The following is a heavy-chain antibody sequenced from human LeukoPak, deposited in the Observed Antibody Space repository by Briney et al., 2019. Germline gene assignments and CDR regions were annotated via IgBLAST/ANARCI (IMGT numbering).Heavy chain of an antibody. CDR1: GGSISSYY. J-gene: IGHJ3*02. V-gene: IGHV4-59*01. D-gene: IGHD6-13*01. Sequence: PSETLSLTCTVSGGSISSYYWSWIRQPPGKGLEWIGYIYYSGSTNYNPSLKSRVTISVDTSKNQFSLKLSSVTAADTAVYYCARQAAAAGTDAFDIWGQGTMVTVSS. CDR3: ARQAAAAGTDAFDI. CDR2: IYYSGST.